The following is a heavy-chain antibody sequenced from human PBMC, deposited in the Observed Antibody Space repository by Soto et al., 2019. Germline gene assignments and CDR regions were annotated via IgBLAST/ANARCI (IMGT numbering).Heavy chain of an antibody. CDR1: GGSFSSYY. CDR2: INHSGST. V-gene: IGHV4-34*01. Sequence: LSLTCAVYGGSFSSYYWSWIRQPPGKGLEWIGEINHSGSTNYNPSLKSRVTISVDTSKNQFSLKLSSVTAADTAVYYCARGPFYLAPLEAVASIDPHFGYWGEGNLVTGSS. CDR3: ARGPFYLAPLEAVASIDPHFGY. J-gene: IGHJ4*02. D-gene: IGHD6-19*01.